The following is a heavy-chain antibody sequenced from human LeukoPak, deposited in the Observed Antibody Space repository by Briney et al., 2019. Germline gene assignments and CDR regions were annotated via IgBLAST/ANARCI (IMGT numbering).Heavy chain of an antibody. CDR1: GFTFSSYS. D-gene: IGHD4-17*01. V-gene: IGHV3-48*01. CDR3: ARAPSTVTTWDYYYYMDV. Sequence: GGSLRLSCAASGFTFSSYSMNWVRQAPGKGLEWVSYISSSSSTIYYADSVKGRFTISRDNAKNSLYLQMNSLRAEDTAVYYCARAPSTVTTWDYYYYMDVWGKGTAVTVSS. CDR2: ISSSSSTI. J-gene: IGHJ6*03.